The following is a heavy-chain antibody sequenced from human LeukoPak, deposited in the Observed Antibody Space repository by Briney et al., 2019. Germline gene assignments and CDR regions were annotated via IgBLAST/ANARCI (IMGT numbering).Heavy chain of an antibody. D-gene: IGHD3-3*01. CDR2: IKQDGSEK. V-gene: IGHV3-7*01. CDR3: ARDGGVDPGSHDC. J-gene: IGHJ4*02. Sequence: GGSLRLSCAASGLTFSSYWMSWVRQAPGKGLEWVANIKQDGSEKYYVDSVKGRFTISRDNAKNSLYLQMNSLRAEDTAVYYCARDGGVDPGSHDCWGQGTLVTVSS. CDR1: GLTFSSYW.